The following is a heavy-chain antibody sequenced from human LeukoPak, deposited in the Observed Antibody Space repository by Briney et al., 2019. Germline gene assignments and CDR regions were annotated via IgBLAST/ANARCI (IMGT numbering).Heavy chain of an antibody. D-gene: IGHD1-14*01. CDR1: GASISSGSYY. CDR3: ARSSDRMTSDYYYMDV. Sequence: SETLSLTCTVSGASISSGSYYWSWIRQPAGKGLEWIGRIYTSENTNYNPSLKSRVTISVDTSKNQFSLKLTSVTVADTAVYFCARSSDRMTSDYYYMDVWGKGTTVTVSS. V-gene: IGHV4-61*02. J-gene: IGHJ6*03. CDR2: IYTSENT.